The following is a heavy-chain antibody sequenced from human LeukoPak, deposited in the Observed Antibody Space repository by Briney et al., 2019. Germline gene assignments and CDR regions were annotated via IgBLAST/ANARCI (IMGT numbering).Heavy chain of an antibody. CDR1: GFTFSSYR. CDR3: ARDSSYYDSSGYLGDY. CDR2: ISSSSSYI. V-gene: IGHV3-21*01. Sequence: GGSLRLSCAASGFTFSSYRMNWVRQAPGKGLEWVSSISSSSSYIYYADSVKGRFTISRDNAKNSLYLQMNSLRAEDTAVYYCARDSSYYDSSGYLGDYWGQGTLVTVSS. J-gene: IGHJ4*02. D-gene: IGHD3-22*01.